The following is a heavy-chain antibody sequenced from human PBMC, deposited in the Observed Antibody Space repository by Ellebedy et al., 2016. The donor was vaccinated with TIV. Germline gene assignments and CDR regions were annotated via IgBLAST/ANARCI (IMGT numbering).Heavy chain of an antibody. CDR2: IKQDGSEK. J-gene: IGHJ4*02. V-gene: IGHV3-7*04. CDR1: GFTFSSNW. CDR3: ARDKGTF. D-gene: IGHD1-1*01. Sequence: GESLKISCVASGFTFSSNWMSWVRQAPGKGLEWVANIKQDGSEKYYVDSVKGRFTISRDNAKNSLYLQMNSLRAEDTAVYYCARDKGTFWGQGTLVTVSS.